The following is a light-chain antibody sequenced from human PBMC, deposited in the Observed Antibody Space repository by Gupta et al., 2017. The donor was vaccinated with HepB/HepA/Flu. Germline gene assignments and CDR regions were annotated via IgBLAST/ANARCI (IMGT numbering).Light chain of an antibody. CDR2: RVS. V-gene: IGKV2-30*01. CDR3: MQGTHWPVT. Sequence: QSPLSLPVTLGQPASISCRSSQSVVYTNGIAYLSWFLQRPGQSPRRLIYRVSNRDFGVPDRFSGSGSGTDFTLKISRVEAEDVGVYYCMQGTHWPVTFGQGTKVEI. CDR1: QSVVYTNGIAY. J-gene: IGKJ1*01.